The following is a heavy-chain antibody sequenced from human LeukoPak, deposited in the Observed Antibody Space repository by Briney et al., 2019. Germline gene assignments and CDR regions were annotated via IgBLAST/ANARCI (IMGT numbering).Heavy chain of an antibody. CDR3: AREEITIVRGVDY. CDR2: IRSKGYGGTT. J-gene: IGHJ4*02. Sequence: GGSLRLSCTASGFTVGDFAMSWFRQAPGKGLEWVGIIRSKGYGGTTEYAASVKGRFTISRDDSKSIAYLQMNSLRAEDMAVYYCAREEITIVRGVDYWGQGTLVTVSS. D-gene: IGHD3-10*01. V-gene: IGHV3-49*03. CDR1: GFTVGDFA.